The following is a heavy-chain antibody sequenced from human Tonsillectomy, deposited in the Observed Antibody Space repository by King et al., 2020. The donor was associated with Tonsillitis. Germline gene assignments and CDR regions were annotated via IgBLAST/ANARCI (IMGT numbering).Heavy chain of an antibody. CDR2: ISSSISTI. Sequence: VQLVESGGGLVQPGGSLRLSCAASGFTFSSYSMNWVLQAPGKGLEWVSYISSSISTIYYADSVKGLFTIPRDNAKNSLYLQMNSLRAEDTAVYYCARPEGGYDSSNDVFDIWGQGTMVTVSS. CDR3: ARPEGGYDSSNDVFDI. CDR1: GFTFSSYS. J-gene: IGHJ3*02. V-gene: IGHV3-48*01. D-gene: IGHD3-22*01.